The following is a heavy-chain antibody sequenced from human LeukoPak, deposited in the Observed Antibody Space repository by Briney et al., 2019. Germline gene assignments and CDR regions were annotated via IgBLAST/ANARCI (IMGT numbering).Heavy chain of an antibody. Sequence: GGSLRLSCAASGFTFSDYYMSWIRQAPGKGLEWVSYISSSGSTIYYADSVKGRFTISRDNAKNSLYLQMNSLRAEDTAVYYCACHDTVVTAVPAYWGQGTLVTVSS. J-gene: IGHJ4*02. D-gene: IGHD4-23*01. CDR2: ISSSGSTI. V-gene: IGHV3-11*01. CDR3: ACHDTVVTAVPAY. CDR1: GFTFSDYY.